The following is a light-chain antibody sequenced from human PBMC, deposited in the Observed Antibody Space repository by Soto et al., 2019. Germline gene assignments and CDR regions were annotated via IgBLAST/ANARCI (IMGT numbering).Light chain of an antibody. J-gene: IGKJ2*01. CDR3: QQYNSYPYT. Sequence: DIQMTQYPSTLSASVGDRVTITCRASQSISSWLDWYQQKPGKAPKLLIYKASSLESGVPSRFSGSGSGTQFTLTISSLQPDDGATYYCQQYNSYPYTFGQGNKLEIK. V-gene: IGKV1-5*03. CDR2: KAS. CDR1: QSISSW.